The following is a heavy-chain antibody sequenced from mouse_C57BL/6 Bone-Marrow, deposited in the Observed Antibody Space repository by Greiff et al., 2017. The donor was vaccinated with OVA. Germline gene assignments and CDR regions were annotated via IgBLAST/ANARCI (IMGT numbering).Heavy chain of an antibody. V-gene: IGHV10-1*01. J-gene: IGHJ1*03. Sequence: EAGGGLVQPKGSLKLSCAASGFSFNTYAMNWVRQAPGKGLEWVARIRSKSNNYATYYADSVKDRFTISRDDSESMLYLQMNNLKTEDTAMYYCVRNGYYWYFDVWGTGTTVTVSS. D-gene: IGHD2-2*01. CDR1: GFSFNTYA. CDR3: VRNGYYWYFDV. CDR2: IRSKSNNYAT.